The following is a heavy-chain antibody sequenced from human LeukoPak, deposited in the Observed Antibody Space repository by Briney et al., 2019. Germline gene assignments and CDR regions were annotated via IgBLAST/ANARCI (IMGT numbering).Heavy chain of an antibody. CDR3: ARRGYSDSSGYDY. Sequence: LAGGSLRLSCVVSGFTFSSYAMSWVRQAPGKGLEWVSGISGSGGSTHYADSVKGRFTISRDNSKNTLYLQINSLRAEDTAIYYCARRGYSDSSGYDYWGQGTLVTVSS. J-gene: IGHJ4*02. D-gene: IGHD3-22*01. CDR1: GFTFSSYA. CDR2: ISGSGGST. V-gene: IGHV3-23*01.